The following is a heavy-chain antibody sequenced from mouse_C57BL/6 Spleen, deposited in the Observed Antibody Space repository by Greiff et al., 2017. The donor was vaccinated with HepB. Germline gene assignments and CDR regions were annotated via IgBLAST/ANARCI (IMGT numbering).Heavy chain of an antibody. CDR3: ARLDSSGYSYAMDY. Sequence: VQLQQPGAELVKPGASVKLSCKASGYTFTSYWMHWVKQRPGQGLEWIGMIHPNSGSTNYNEKFKSKATLTVDKSSSTAYMQLSSLTSEDSAVYYCARLDSSGYSYAMDYWGQGTSVTVSS. CDR2: IHPNSGST. CDR1: GYTFTSYW. V-gene: IGHV1-64*01. J-gene: IGHJ4*01. D-gene: IGHD3-2*02.